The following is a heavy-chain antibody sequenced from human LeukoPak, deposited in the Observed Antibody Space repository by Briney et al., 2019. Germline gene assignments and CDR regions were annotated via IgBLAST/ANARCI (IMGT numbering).Heavy chain of an antibody. D-gene: IGHD3-10*01. J-gene: IGHJ4*02. CDR1: GGSIGSSSYY. V-gene: IGHV4-39*01. CDR2: IYYSGST. CDR3: ARRAMVRGGTYFDY. Sequence: SETLSLTCTVSGGSIGSSSYYWGWIRQPPGKGLEWIGSIYYSGSTYYNPSLKSRVTISVDTSKNQFSLKLSSVTAADTAVYYCARRAMVRGGTYFDYWGQGTLVTVSS.